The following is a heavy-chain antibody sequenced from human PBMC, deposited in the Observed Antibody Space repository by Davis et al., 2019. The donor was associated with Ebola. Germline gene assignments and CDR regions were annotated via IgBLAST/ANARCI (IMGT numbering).Heavy chain of an antibody. D-gene: IGHD2-2*01. J-gene: IGHJ5*02. CDR3: AREYCSSTSCYASWFDP. Sequence: MPSETLSLTCAVYGGSFSGYYWSWIRQPPGKGLEWIGEINHSGSTNYNPSLKSRVTISVDTSKNQFSLKLSSVTAADTALYYCAREYCSSTSCYASWFDPWGQGTLVTVSS. CDR1: GGSFSGYY. V-gene: IGHV4-34*01. CDR2: INHSGST.